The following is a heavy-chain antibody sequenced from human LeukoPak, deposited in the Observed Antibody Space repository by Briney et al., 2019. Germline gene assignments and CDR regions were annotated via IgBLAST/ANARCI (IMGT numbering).Heavy chain of an antibody. CDR3: ARVTGSFLAFDI. CDR2: ISYSGST. D-gene: IGHD1-26*01. V-gene: IGHV4-59*01. J-gene: IGHJ3*02. Sequence: SETLSLTCTVSGGSISSYYWSWIRQPPGKRLEWIGYISYSGSTNYNPSLKSRVTISVDTSKNQFSLRLSSVTAADTAVYYCARVTGSFLAFDIWGQGTMVTVSS. CDR1: GGSISSYY.